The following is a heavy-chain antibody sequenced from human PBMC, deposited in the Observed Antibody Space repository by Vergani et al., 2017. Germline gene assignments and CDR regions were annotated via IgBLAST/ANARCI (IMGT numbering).Heavy chain of an antibody. CDR3: ARALIFLFAPGTTEHTENWFDP. D-gene: IGHD1-7*01. Sequence: QVQLVQSGAEVKKPGASVKVSCKASGYTFTGYYMHWVRQAPGQGLEWMGWINPNSGGTNYAQKFQGRVTMTRDTSISTAYMELSRLRSDDTAVYYCARALIFLFAPGTTEHTENWFDPWGQGTLVTVSS. CDR1: GYTFTGYY. CDR2: INPNSGGT. V-gene: IGHV1-2*02. J-gene: IGHJ5*02.